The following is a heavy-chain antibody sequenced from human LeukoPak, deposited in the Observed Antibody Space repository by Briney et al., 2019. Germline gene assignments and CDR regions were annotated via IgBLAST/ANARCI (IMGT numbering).Heavy chain of an antibody. J-gene: IGHJ4*02. V-gene: IGHV4-59*01. D-gene: IGHD3-9*01. Sequence: PSETLSLTCTVSGGSISSYYWSWIRQPPGKGLEWIGYIYYSGSTNYNPSLKSRVTISVDTSKNQFSLKLSSVTAADTAVYYCARTGELRYFDWCFDYWGQGTLVTVSS. CDR1: GGSISSYY. CDR2: IYYSGST. CDR3: ARTGELRYFDWCFDY.